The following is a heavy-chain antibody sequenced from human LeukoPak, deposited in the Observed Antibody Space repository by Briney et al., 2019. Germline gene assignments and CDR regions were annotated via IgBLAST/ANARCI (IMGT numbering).Heavy chain of an antibody. J-gene: IGHJ3*02. CDR3: ARGTSYHDMSAYQRGFDI. V-gene: IGHV4-61*02. Sequence: SQTLSLTCAVSGGSISSGSYYWSWIRQPAGKGLEWIGRIYTSGSTNYNPSLKSRVTIPVDTSKNQFSLKLSSATAADTAVYYCARGTSYHDMSAYQRGFDIWGQGTMVTVSS. D-gene: IGHD3-22*01. CDR2: IYTSGST. CDR1: GGSISSGSYY.